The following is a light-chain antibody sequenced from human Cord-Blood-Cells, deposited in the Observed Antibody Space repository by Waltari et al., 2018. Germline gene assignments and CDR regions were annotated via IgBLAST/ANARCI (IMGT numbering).Light chain of an antibody. CDR2: AAS. V-gene: IGKV1-39*01. Sequence: DIQTTQSPSPLSASVGDRATITCRASQSISSYLNWYQQKPGKAPKLLIYAASSLQSGVPSRFSVSGSGTDFTFTISSLQPEDFATYYCQQSYSTLTFGGGTKVEIK. CDR1: QSISSY. J-gene: IGKJ4*01. CDR3: QQSYSTLT.